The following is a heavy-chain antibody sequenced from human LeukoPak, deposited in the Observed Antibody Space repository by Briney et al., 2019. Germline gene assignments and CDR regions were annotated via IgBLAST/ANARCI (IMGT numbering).Heavy chain of an antibody. Sequence: PGGSLRLSCAASGFTFSSYAMSWVRQAPGKGLEWVSVIYSGGSTYYADSVKGRFTISRDNSKNTLYLQMNSLRAEDTAVYYCARVRGIAAAGYYFDYWGQGTLVTVSS. CDR3: ARVRGIAAAGYYFDY. CDR1: GFTFSSYA. D-gene: IGHD6-13*01. CDR2: IYSGGST. J-gene: IGHJ4*02. V-gene: IGHV3-53*01.